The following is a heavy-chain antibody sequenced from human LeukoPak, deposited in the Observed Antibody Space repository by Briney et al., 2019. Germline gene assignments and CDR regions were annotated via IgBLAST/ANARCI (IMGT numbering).Heavy chain of an antibody. CDR3: ARGFGGWHAFDI. D-gene: IGHD2-8*01. CDR1: GGSISSGDYY. Sequence: SETLSLTCTVSGGSISSGDYYWSWIRQPPGMGLEWIGYIYYSGSTYYNPSLKSRVTISVDTSTNQFSLKLRSVTAADTAVFYCARGFGGWHAFDIWGQGTMVTVSS. J-gene: IGHJ3*02. CDR2: IYYSGST. V-gene: IGHV4-30-4*01.